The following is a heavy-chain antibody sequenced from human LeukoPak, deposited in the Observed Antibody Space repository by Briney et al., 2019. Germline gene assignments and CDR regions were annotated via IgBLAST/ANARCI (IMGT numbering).Heavy chain of an antibody. D-gene: IGHD3-16*02. V-gene: IGHV3-7*01. J-gene: IGHJ4*02. CDR1: GFTFSSYW. Sequence: GGSLRLSCAASGFTFSSYWMSWVCQAPGKGLEWVANIKLDGSEKYYVDSVKGRFTISRDNAKKSLYLQMNSLRDEDTAVYYCARDFFAFGGVIALLDYWGQGTLVTVSS. CDR2: IKLDGSEK. CDR3: ARDFFAFGGVIALLDY.